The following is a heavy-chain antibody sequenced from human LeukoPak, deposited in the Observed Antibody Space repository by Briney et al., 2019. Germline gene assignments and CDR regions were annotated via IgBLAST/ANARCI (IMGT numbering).Heavy chain of an antibody. CDR1: GGTFTSYA. V-gene: IGHV1-69*04. CDR3: ARLGVGASFDY. CDR2: IIPILGIA. Sequence: WASVKVSCKTSGGTFTSYAISWVRQAPGQGLEWMGRIIPILGIANYAQKFQGRVTITADKSTSTAYMELSSLRSEDTAVYYCARLGVGASFDYWGQGTLVTVSS. D-gene: IGHD1-26*01. J-gene: IGHJ4*02.